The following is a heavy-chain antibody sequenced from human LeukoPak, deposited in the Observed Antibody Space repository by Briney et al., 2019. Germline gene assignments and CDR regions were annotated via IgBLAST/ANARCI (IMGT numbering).Heavy chain of an antibody. CDR3: ARVAQWLPIRVDY. J-gene: IGHJ4*02. CDR1: GGSFSGYY. D-gene: IGHD6-19*01. Sequence: KPSETLSLTCAVYGGSFSGYYWSWIRQPPGKGLEWIGEINHSGRTNYNPSLKSRVTISVDTSKNQFSLKLSSVTAADTAVYYCARVAQWLPIRVDYWGQGTLVTVSS. V-gene: IGHV4-34*01. CDR2: INHSGRT.